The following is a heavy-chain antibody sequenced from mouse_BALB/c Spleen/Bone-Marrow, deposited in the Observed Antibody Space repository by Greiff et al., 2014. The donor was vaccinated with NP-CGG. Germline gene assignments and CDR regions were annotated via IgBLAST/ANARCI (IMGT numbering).Heavy chain of an antibody. J-gene: IGHJ4*01. V-gene: IGHV5-6*01. Sequence: EVKLQESGGDLVKPGGSLKLSCAASGFTLSSYGMSWGRQTPDKRLEWVATISSGGSNTYYPDSVKGRFTISRDNAKNTLYLQMSSLKSEDTAMYYCARHQRYYAMDYWGQGTSVTVSS. CDR1: GFTLSSYG. CDR2: ISSGGSNT. CDR3: ARHQRYYAMDY.